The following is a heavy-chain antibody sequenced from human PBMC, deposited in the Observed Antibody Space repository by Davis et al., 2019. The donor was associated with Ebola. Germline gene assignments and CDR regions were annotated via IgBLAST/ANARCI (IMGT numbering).Heavy chain of an antibody. V-gene: IGHV1-18*01. CDR2: ISAYNGNT. CDR3: ARAPPRYCSSTSCYTGIPSYGMDV. Sequence: AASVKVSCKASGYTFTRNGISWVRQAPGQGLEWMGWISAYNGNTNYAQKLQGRVTMTRDTSTSTVYMELSSLRSEDTAVYYCARAPPRYCSSTSCYTGIPSYGMDVWGQGTTVTVSS. D-gene: IGHD2-2*02. J-gene: IGHJ6*02. CDR1: GYTFTRNG.